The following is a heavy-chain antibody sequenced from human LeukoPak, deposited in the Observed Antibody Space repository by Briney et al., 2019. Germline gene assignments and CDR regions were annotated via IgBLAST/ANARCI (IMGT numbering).Heavy chain of an antibody. CDR3: VRLVAAHFDY. CDR2: IYYSGST. J-gene: IGHJ4*02. CDR1: GGSISSSSYY. D-gene: IGHD6-6*01. V-gene: IGHV4-39*01. Sequence: PSETLSLTCTVSGGSISSSSYYWGWIRQPPGKGLEWIGSIYYSGSTYYNPSLKSRVTISVDTSKNQFSLKLSSVTAADTAVYYCVRLVAAHFDYWGQGTLVTVSS.